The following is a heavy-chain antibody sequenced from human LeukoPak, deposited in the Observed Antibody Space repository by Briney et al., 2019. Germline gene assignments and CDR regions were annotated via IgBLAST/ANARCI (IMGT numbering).Heavy chain of an antibody. D-gene: IGHD3-3*01. CDR3: AKDQGDVLRFLEWLLSDYFDY. J-gene: IGHJ4*02. V-gene: IGHV3-23*01. CDR1: GFTFSSYA. CDR2: ISGSGGST. Sequence: GGSLRLSCAASGFTFSSYAMSWVRQAPGKGLEWVSAISGSGGSTYYADSVKGRFTISRDNSKNTLYLQMNSLRAEDTAVYYCAKDQGDVLRFLEWLLSDYFDYWGQGTLVTVSS.